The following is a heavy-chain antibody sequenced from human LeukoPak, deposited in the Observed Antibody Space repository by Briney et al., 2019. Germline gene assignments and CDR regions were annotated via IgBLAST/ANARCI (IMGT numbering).Heavy chain of an antibody. CDR3: GRHGDYYYYMDV. V-gene: IGHV4-39*01. D-gene: IGHD3-3*01. Sequence: PSETLSLTCTVPGGSMTSSSYYWGWIRQPPGKGLEWIGSIYYSGRTYYNPSLKSRVNISVDTSKNQFSLKLSSVTAADTAVYYCGRHGDYYYYMDVWGKGTTVTISS. CDR2: IYYSGRT. CDR1: GGSMTSSSYY. J-gene: IGHJ6*03.